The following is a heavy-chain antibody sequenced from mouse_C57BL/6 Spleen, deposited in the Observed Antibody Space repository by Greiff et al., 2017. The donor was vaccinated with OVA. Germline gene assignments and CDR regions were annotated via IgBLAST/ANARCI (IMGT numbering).Heavy chain of an antibody. V-gene: IGHV5-17*01. J-gene: IGHJ1*03. CDR3: ARELGRRYFDV. CDR2: ISSGSSTI. Sequence: EVKLEESGGGLVKPGGSLKLSCAASGFTFSDYGMHWVRQAPEKGLEWVAYISSGSSTIYYADTVKGRFTISRDNAKNTLFLQMTSLRSEDTAMYYCARELGRRYFDVWGTGTTVTVSS. D-gene: IGHD4-1*01. CDR1: GFTFSDYG.